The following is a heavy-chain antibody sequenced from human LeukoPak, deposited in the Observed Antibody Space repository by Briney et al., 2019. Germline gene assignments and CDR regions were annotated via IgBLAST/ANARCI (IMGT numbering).Heavy chain of an antibody. CDR2: INHSGST. V-gene: IGHV4-34*01. D-gene: IGHD6-13*01. J-gene: IGHJ4*02. CDR1: GGSFSGYY. Sequence: SETLSLTCAVYGGSFSGYYWGWIRQPPGKGLEWIGEINHSGSTNYNPSLKSRVTISVDTSKNQFSLKLSSVTAADTAVYYCARAHIATGVDYWGQGTLVTVSS. CDR3: ARAHIATGVDY.